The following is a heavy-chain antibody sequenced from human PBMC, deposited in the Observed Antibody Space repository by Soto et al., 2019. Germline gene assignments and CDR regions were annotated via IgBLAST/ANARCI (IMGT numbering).Heavy chain of an antibody. CDR2: INHSGST. Sequence: SETLSLTCAVYGGSFSGYYWSWIRQPPGKGLEWIGEINHSGSTNYNPSLKSRVTISVDTSKNQFSLKLSSVTAADTAVYYCARGVPGYSSGWYLGHFDYWGQGTLVTVSS. CDR3: ARGVPGYSSGWYLGHFDY. J-gene: IGHJ4*02. V-gene: IGHV4-34*01. CDR1: GGSFSGYY. D-gene: IGHD6-19*01.